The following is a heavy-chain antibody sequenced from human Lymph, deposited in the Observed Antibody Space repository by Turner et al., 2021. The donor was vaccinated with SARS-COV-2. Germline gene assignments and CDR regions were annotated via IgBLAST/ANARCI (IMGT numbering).Heavy chain of an antibody. D-gene: IGHD3-10*01. Sequence: QLVESGGGVVQPGRSLRLSCAASGFTFSTYAIHWVRQAAGKGLEWVAVISYDGSNKYYADSVKGRFTISRDNYKNTLYLQMNSLRAEDTAVYYCARYGSGGYFYYGLDVWGQGTTVTVSS. CDR2: ISYDGSNK. CDR1: GFTFSTYA. J-gene: IGHJ6*02. V-gene: IGHV3-30*04. CDR3: ARYGSGGYFYYGLDV.